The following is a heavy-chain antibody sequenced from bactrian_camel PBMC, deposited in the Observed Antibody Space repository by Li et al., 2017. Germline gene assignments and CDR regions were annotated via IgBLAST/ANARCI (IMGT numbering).Heavy chain of an antibody. V-gene: IGHV3S40*01. J-gene: IGHJ6*01. D-gene: IGHD4*01. CDR2: IYDRGDQT. Sequence: VQLVESGGGSVQAGGSLRLSCAASGFAFSRYAMSWVRQAPGEHPQWISAIYDRGDQTYYDDSVKGRFTISQEKDKNKNTVSLQMSSLHPNDTGLYYCAAECPIGNMVRILGSGTWGPADVRYWGQGTQVTVS. CDR3: AAECPIGNMVRILGSGTWGPADVRY. CDR1: GFAFSRYA.